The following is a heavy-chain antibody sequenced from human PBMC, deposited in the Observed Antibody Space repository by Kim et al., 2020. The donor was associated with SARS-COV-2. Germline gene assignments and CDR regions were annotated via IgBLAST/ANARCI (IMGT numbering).Heavy chain of an antibody. Sequence: GGSLRLSCAASVFTFSDYYMSWVRQAPGKGLEWVSYISSSGSTIYYADSVKGRFTISRDNAKNSLYLQMNSLRAEDTAVYYCARPPTVTTGFDYWGQGTLVTVSS. CDR2: ISSSGSTI. D-gene: IGHD4-17*01. CDR3: ARPPTVTTGFDY. J-gene: IGHJ4*02. V-gene: IGHV3-11*01. CDR1: VFTFSDYY.